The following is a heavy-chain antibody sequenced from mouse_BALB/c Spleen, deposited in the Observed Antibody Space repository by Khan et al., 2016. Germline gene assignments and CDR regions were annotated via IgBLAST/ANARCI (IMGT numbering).Heavy chain of an antibody. V-gene: IGHV5-17*02. CDR3: ARLTPYAMDY. CDR1: AFTFSRFG. CDR2: ISSGSNTM. J-gene: IGHJ4*01. D-gene: IGHD4-1*01. Sequence: EVELVESGGGLVQPGGSRKLSCAASAFTFSRFGMHWVRQAPEKGLEWVAYISSGSNTMYYGDTVKGRFTISRANPKNTLFLQMTSLRSEDTAMYYCARLTPYAMDYWGQGTSVTVSS.